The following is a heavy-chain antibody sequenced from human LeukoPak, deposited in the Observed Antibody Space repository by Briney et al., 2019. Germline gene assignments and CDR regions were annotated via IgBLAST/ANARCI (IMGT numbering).Heavy chain of an antibody. CDR3: AKDGGWYKVSVYY. V-gene: IGHV3-23*01. D-gene: IGHD6-19*01. J-gene: IGHJ4*02. CDR1: GFTFSSYS. Sequence: PGGSLRLSCAASGFTFSSYSMNWVRQAPGKGLEWVSAISGSGGSTYYADSVKGRFTISGDNSKNTLYLQMNSLRAEDTAVYYCAKDGGWYKVSVYYWGQGTLVTVSS. CDR2: ISGSGGST.